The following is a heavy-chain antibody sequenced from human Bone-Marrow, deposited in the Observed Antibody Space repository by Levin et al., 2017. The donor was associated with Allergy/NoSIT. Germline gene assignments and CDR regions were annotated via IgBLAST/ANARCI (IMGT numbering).Heavy chain of an antibody. CDR1: GDSISSSSYY. CDR2: IFYSGNT. D-gene: IGHD3-10*01. V-gene: IGHV4-39*07. CDR3: AREDASGSFVDY. J-gene: IGHJ4*02. Sequence: SQALSLTCSVSGDSISSSSYYWGWIRQPPGKGLEWIGTIFYSGNTYYNPSLKSRVTLSVDTSKNQFSLKLASVTAADTAVYYCAREDASGSFVDYWGQGTLVIVSS.